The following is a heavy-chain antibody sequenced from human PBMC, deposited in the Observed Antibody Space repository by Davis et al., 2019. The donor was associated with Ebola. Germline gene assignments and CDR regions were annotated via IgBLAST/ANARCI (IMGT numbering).Heavy chain of an antibody. CDR2: IYYSGST. J-gene: IGHJ4*02. CDR3: ARGIEFDY. Sequence: SETLSPTCPVSGGSISSYYWSWIRQPPVKGLEWIAYIYYSGSTNYNPSLKSRVTISVDTSKNQFSLKLSSVTAADTALYYCARGIEFDYWGQGTLVTVSS. V-gene: IGHV4-59*08. CDR1: GGSISSYY.